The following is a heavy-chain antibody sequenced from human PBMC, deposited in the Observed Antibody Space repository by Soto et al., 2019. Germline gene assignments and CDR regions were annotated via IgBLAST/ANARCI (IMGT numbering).Heavy chain of an antibody. CDR3: TRGGPHGVTYYYFDY. Sequence: GGSLRLSCAASGFTFSGSAMHWVRQASGKGLEWVGRIRSKANSYATAYAASVKGRFTISRDDSKNTAYLQMNSLKTEDTAVYYCTRGGPHGVTYYYFDYWGQGTLVTVSS. V-gene: IGHV3-73*01. J-gene: IGHJ4*02. D-gene: IGHD2-21*02. CDR2: IRSKANSYAT. CDR1: GFTFSGSA.